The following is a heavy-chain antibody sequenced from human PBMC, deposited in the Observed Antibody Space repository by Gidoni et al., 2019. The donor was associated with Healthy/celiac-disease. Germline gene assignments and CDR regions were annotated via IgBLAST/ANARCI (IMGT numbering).Heavy chain of an antibody. J-gene: IGHJ4*02. CDR2: ISYDGSNK. V-gene: IGHV3-30*03. CDR3: ARDAYCSGGSCYSGLGDY. CDR1: GFTFSSSV. D-gene: IGHD2-15*01. Sequence: QVQLVESGGGVVQPGRSLRLSCAASGFTFSSSVRHWVRQAPGKGLEWVAVISYDGSNKYYADSVKGRFTISRDNSKNTLYLQMNSLRAEDTAVYYCARDAYCSGGSCYSGLGDYWGQGTLVTVSS.